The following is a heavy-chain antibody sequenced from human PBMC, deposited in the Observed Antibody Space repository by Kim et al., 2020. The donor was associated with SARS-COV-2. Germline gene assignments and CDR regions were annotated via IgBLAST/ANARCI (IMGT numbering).Heavy chain of an antibody. J-gene: IGHJ6*02. Sequence: GGSLRLSCAASGFTFSSYGMHWVRQAPGKGLEWVAVIWNDGSNKYYADSVKGRFTISRDNSKNTLYLQMNSLRAEDTAVYYCAKMTRGWPNYDYYGMDDWGQGTTVTVSS. D-gene: IGHD6-19*01. V-gene: IGHV3-33*06. CDR3: AKMTRGWPNYDYYGMDD. CDR1: GFTFSSYG. CDR2: IWNDGSNK.